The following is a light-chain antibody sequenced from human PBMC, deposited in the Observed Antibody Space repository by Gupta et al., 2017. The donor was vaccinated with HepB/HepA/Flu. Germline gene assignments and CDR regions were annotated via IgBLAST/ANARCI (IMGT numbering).Light chain of an antibody. CDR1: QSVSSN. Sequence: EIVMTQSPATLSVSPGERVTLSCRASQSVSSNLAWYQQKPGQAPRLHIYGASTRATGIPARFSGSGSGTEFTLTISSLQSEDFAVYYCQQYNNWPPEDTFGQGTKLEIK. V-gene: IGKV3-15*01. CDR3: QQYNNWPPEDT. J-gene: IGKJ2*01. CDR2: GAS.